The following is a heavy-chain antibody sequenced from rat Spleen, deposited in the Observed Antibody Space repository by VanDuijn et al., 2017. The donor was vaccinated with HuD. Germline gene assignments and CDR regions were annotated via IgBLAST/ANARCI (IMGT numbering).Heavy chain of an antibody. CDR1: GFTFSNYD. CDR3: AKTGFYFDY. Sequence: EVQLVESGGGVVQPGRSMKLSCAASGFTFSNYDMAWVRQAPTKGLEWVASISYDGSSSSYRDSVKGRFTISRDNAKSTLYLQMDSLRSEDTATYYCAKTGFYFDYWGQGVMVTVSS. J-gene: IGHJ2*01. V-gene: IGHV5-25*01. CDR2: ISYDGSSS. D-gene: IGHD1-6*01.